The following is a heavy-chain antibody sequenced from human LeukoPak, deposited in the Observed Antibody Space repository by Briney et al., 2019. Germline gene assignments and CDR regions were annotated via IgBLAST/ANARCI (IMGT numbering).Heavy chain of an antibody. CDR1: GFTFSSYA. CDR3: ARGGDDSSGYYPYYFDY. CDR2: ISSNGGST. V-gene: IGHV3-64*01. D-gene: IGHD3-22*01. J-gene: IGHJ4*02. Sequence: GGSLRLPCAASGFTFSSYAMHWVRQAPGKGLEYVSAISSNGGSTYYANSVKGRFTISRDNSKNTLYLQMGSLRAEDMAVYYCARGGDDSSGYYPYYFDYWGQGTLVTVSS.